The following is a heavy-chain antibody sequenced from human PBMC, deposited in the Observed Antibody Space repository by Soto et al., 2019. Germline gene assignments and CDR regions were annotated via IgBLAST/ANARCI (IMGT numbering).Heavy chain of an antibody. J-gene: IGHJ4*02. CDR2: IIPILGIA. D-gene: IGHD3-22*01. CDR3: ARDDSSGYYSDY. Sequence: SVKVSCKASGGTFSSYTISWVRQAPGQGLEWMGRIIPILGIANYAQKFQGRVTITADKSTSTAYMELSSLRSEDTAVYYCARDDSSGYYSDYWGQGTLVTVSS. CDR1: GGTFSSYT. V-gene: IGHV1-69*02.